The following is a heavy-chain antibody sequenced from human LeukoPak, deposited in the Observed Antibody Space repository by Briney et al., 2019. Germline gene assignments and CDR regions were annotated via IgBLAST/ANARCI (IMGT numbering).Heavy chain of an antibody. CDR3: ARGRSGSPAYFDY. D-gene: IGHD1-26*01. CDR2: INHSGST. V-gene: IGHV4-34*01. Sequence: SETLSLTCAVYGGSFSGYYWSWIRQPPGKGLEWIGEINHSGSTNYNPSLKSRVTISVDTPKNQFSLKLSSVTAADTAVYYCARGRSGSPAYFDYWGQGTLVTVSS. J-gene: IGHJ4*02. CDR1: GGSFSGYY.